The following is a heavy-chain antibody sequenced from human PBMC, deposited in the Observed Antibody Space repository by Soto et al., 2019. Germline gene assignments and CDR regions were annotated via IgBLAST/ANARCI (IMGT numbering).Heavy chain of an antibody. V-gene: IGHV2-5*02. J-gene: IGHJ4*02. D-gene: IGHD6-13*01. CDR3: AHIGVSRWFDF. Sequence: SGPTLVNPTQTLTLTCTFSGFSLSTRGVGEGRIHKPPGKALEWLALIYWDDDKRYSPSLKTRLTITKNTSKNQVVLTLTNMDPVDTATYSCAHIGVSRWFDFWGQGTLVTVSS. CDR2: IYWDDDK. CDR1: GFSLSTRGVG.